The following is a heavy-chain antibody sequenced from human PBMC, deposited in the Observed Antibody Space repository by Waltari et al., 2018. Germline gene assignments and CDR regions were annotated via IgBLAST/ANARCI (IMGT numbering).Heavy chain of an antibody. CDR2: VNPGDSEP. Sequence: EVQLVQSGAEVRKPGESLRISCEGSGYRFPSYWISWVRQMPGKGLEWMGIVNPGDSEPRYSPSFRGQVTISADKSIFTAYLQWSSLKASDTAIYYCARRDCISSSCYDGWFDLWGQGTLVTVSS. CDR1: GYRFPSYW. J-gene: IGHJ5*02. D-gene: IGHD2-2*01. CDR3: ARRDCISSSCYDGWFDL. V-gene: IGHV5-51*01.